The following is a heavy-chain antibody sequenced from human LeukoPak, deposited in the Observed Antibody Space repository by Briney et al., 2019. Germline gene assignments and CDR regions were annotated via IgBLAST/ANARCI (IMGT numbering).Heavy chain of an antibody. CDR2: ISSSSSYI. V-gene: IGHV3-21*01. J-gene: IGHJ4*02. D-gene: IGHD3-22*01. CDR1: GFTFSSYS. CDR3: ARDFLYRGYYAPIDY. Sequence: GGSLRLSCAASGFTFSSYSMNWVRQAPGKGLEWVSSISSSSSYIYYADSVKGRFTISRDNAKNSLYLQMNSLRAEDTAVYYSARDFLYRGYYAPIDYWGQGTLVTVSS.